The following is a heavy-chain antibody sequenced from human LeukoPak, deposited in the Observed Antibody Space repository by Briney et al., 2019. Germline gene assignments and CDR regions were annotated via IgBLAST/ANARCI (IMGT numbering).Heavy chain of an antibody. Sequence: GGSLRLSCAASGFTFSSYGMHWVRQAPGNGLEWVAVISYDGSNKYYADSVKGRFTISRDNSKNTLYLQMNSLRAEDTAVYYCAKGPYSGYDYFDYWGQGTLVTVSS. J-gene: IGHJ4*02. D-gene: IGHD5-12*01. CDR3: AKGPYSGYDYFDY. CDR2: ISYDGSNK. V-gene: IGHV3-30*18. CDR1: GFTFSSYG.